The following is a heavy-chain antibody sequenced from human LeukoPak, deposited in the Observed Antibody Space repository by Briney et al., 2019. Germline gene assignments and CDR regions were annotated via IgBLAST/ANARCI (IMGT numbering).Heavy chain of an antibody. CDR1: GYTFTGYY. D-gene: IGHD2-2*01. CDR3: ARDGHIVVVPAAIYYMDV. Sequence: ASVKVSCKASGYTFTGYYMHWVRQAPGQGLEWVGWINPNSGGTNYAQKFQGRVTMTRDTSISTAYMELSRLRSDDTAVYYCARDGHIVVVPAAIYYMDVWGKGTTVTVSS. V-gene: IGHV1-2*02. CDR2: INPNSGGT. J-gene: IGHJ6*03.